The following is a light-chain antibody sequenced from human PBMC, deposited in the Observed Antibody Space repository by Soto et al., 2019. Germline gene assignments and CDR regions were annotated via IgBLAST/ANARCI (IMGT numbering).Light chain of an antibody. J-gene: IGKJ4*01. V-gene: IGKV3-20*01. CDR3: QHYGSSSLT. CDR1: QSVSSSS. Sequence: EFVLTQSPGTLSLSPGERATLSCRASQSVSSSSLAWYQQKPGQAPRLLIYGASNRAAGIPDSFRGSGSGTDFTLTISRLEPEDFEVYYCQHYGSSSLTLGGGTKVDIK. CDR2: GAS.